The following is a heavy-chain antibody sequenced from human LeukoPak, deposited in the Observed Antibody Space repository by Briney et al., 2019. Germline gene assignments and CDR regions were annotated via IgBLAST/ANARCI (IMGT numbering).Heavy chain of an antibody. D-gene: IGHD3-22*01. Sequence: SGGSLRLSCAASGFTFDDYAMHWVRQAPGKGLEWVSGISWNSGSIGYADSVKGRFTISRDNAKNSLYLQMNSLRAEDTALYYCAKVVDPYYDSSGYYGPPDYWGQGTLVTVSS. CDR3: AKVVDPYYDSSGYYGPPDY. CDR2: ISWNSGSI. V-gene: IGHV3-9*01. CDR1: GFTFDDYA. J-gene: IGHJ4*02.